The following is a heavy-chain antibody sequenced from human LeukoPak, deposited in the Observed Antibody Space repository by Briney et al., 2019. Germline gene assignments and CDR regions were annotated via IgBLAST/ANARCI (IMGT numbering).Heavy chain of an antibody. CDR1: GFTVSSYA. CDR2: ISYDGSNK. J-gene: IGHJ4*02. CDR3: ARGAATAGTYFDY. Sequence: GGSLRLSCAASGFTVSSYAMHWVRQAPGNGLEWVAVISYDGSNKYYADSLKGRLTISRDNSKNTLYLQMNSLRAEDTAVYYCARGAATAGTYFDYRGQGTLVTVSS. D-gene: IGHD6-13*01. V-gene: IGHV3-30*01.